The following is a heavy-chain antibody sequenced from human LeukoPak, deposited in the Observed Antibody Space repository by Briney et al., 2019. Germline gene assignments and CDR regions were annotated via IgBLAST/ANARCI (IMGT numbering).Heavy chain of an antibody. CDR1: GFTFSSYW. V-gene: IGHV3-7*04. CDR2: IKQDGTEK. CDR3: ARGSRPVYDFWAGWTVDY. D-gene: IGHD3-3*01. Sequence: PGGSLRLSCAASGFTFSSYWMSWVRQAPGKGLEWVANIKQDGTEKYYVDSVKGRFTISRDNAKNSVFLQMNTLRAEDTAVYYCARGSRPVYDFWAGWTVDYWGRGTLVTVSS. J-gene: IGHJ4*02.